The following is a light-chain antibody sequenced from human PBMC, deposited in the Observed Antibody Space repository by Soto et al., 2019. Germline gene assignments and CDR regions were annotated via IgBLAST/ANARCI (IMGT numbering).Light chain of an antibody. CDR3: QQYYTYSWT. J-gene: IGKJ1*01. V-gene: IGKV1-5*01. Sequence: DILTPMSPSTLSASVNDRVAITCRASQSISTWLAWYQQKPGKAPKLLIYDASSLESGVPSRFSGSGSGTEFTLTISSLQPDDFATYYCQQYYTYSWTFGQGTKVDIK. CDR1: QSISTW. CDR2: DAS.